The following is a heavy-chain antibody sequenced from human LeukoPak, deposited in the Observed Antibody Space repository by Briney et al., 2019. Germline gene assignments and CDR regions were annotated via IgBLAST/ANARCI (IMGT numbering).Heavy chain of an antibody. Sequence: GGSLRLSCAASGFTLSNAWMSWVRQAPGKGLEWVGRIKSKTDGGTTDYAAPVKGRFTISRDDSKNTLYLQMNSLKTEDTAVYYCTALGGGNYFDYWGQGTLVTVSS. V-gene: IGHV3-15*01. CDR2: IKSKTDGGTT. J-gene: IGHJ4*02. CDR1: GFTLSNAW. D-gene: IGHD2-15*01. CDR3: TALGGGNYFDY.